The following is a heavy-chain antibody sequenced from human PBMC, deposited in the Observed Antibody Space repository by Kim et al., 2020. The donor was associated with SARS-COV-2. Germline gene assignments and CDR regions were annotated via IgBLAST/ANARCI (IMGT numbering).Heavy chain of an antibody. CDR3: ARDRALYSSSWYSGDAFDI. D-gene: IGHD6-13*01. Sequence: GRFTISRDNAKNSLYLQMNSLRDEDTAVYYCARDRALYSSSWYSGDAFDIWGQGTMVTVSS. J-gene: IGHJ3*02. V-gene: IGHV3-48*02.